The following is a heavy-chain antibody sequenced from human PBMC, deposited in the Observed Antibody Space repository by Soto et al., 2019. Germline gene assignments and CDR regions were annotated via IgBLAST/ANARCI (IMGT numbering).Heavy chain of an antibody. CDR3: ARDAIAPYYYDSSGPS. V-gene: IGHV4-59*12. J-gene: IGHJ5*02. Sequence: SETLSLTCTVSGGSISSYYWSWIRQPPGKGLEWIAYIYYSGSTNYNPSLKSRVTISVDTSKNQFSLKLSSVTAADTAVYYCARDAIAPYYYDSSGPSWGQGTLVTVSS. CDR2: IYYSGST. D-gene: IGHD3-22*01. CDR1: GGSISSYY.